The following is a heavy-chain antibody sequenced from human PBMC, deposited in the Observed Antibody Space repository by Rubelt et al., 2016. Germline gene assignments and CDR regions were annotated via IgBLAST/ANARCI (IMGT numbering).Heavy chain of an antibody. CDR3: ARGETGYFDY. CDR2: INHSGST. J-gene: IGHJ4*02. Sequence: LKPSETLSLTCAVYGGSFSGYYWSWIRQPPGKGLEWIGEINHSGSTNYNPSLKSRVTISVDTSKNQFSLKLSSVTAADTAVYYCARGETGYFDYWGQGTLVTVSS. V-gene: IGHV4-34*01. CDR1: GGSFSGYY.